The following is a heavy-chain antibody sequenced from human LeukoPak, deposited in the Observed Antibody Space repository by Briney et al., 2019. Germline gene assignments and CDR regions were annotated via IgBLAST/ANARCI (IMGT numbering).Heavy chain of an antibody. CDR2: ISGSGGST. D-gene: IGHD2-15*01. J-gene: IGHJ4*02. V-gene: IGHV3-23*01. CDR1: GFTFSGYA. CDR3: AKGLPYCSGGSCFLDY. Sequence: GGSLRLSCAASGFTFSGYAMSWVRQAPGKGLEWVSSISGSGGSTYYADSVKGRFTISRDNSKNTLYLQMNSLRAEDTAVYYCAKGLPYCSGGSCFLDYWGQGTLVTVSS.